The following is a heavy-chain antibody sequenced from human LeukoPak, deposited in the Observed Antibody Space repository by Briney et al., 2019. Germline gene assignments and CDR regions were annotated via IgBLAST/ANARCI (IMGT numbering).Heavy chain of an antibody. J-gene: IGHJ4*02. CDR1: GGTFSSYA. D-gene: IGHD3-16*02. CDR3: ARGSMGYPYYFDY. V-gene: IGHV1-69*04. CDR2: IIPILGIA. Sequence: ASVKVSCKASGGTFSSYAISWVRQAPGQGLEWMGRIIPILGIANYAQKFQGRVTITRDTSASTAYMELSSLRSEDTAVYYCARGSMGYPYYFDYWGQGTLVTVSS.